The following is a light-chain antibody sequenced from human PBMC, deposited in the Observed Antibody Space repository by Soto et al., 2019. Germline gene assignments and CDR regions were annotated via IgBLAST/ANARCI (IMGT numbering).Light chain of an antibody. Sequence: DIVMTQSPDSLAVSLGERATINCKSSQSVLYRSNNKNYLAWFQHKPGQPPKVLIYWASTRESGVPDRFSGSGYGTDFTLTISSLQAEDVAVYYCQQYYSIPYAFGQGTKLEIK. CDR1: QSVLYRSNNKNY. J-gene: IGKJ2*01. CDR3: QQYYSIPYA. CDR2: WAS. V-gene: IGKV4-1*01.